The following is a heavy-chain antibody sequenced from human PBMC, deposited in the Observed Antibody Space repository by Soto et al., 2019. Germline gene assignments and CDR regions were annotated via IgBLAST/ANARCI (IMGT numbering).Heavy chain of an antibody. Sequence: SVKVSCKASGGTFSSYAISWVRQAPGQGLEWMGGIIPIFGTANYAQKFQGRVTITADESTSTAYMELSSLRSEDTSVYYCARGTESYYDSSGYYRLPTLLMAYWGQGTLVTVSS. CDR3: ARGTESYYDSSGYYRLPTLLMAY. CDR2: IIPIFGTA. J-gene: IGHJ4*02. D-gene: IGHD3-22*01. CDR1: GGTFSSYA. V-gene: IGHV1-69*13.